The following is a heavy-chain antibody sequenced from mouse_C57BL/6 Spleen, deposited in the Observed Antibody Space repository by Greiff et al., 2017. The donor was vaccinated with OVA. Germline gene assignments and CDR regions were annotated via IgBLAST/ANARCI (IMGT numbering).Heavy chain of an antibody. Sequence: VQLQQPGAELVMPGASVKLSCKASGYTFTSYWMHWVKQRPGQGLEWIGAIDPSDSYTNYNQKFKGKSTLTVDKSSSTAYMQLSSLTSEDSAVYYCARQYYWYFDVWGTGTTVTVSS. J-gene: IGHJ1*03. D-gene: IGHD2-10*02. CDR3: ARQYYWYFDV. CDR2: IDPSDSYT. CDR1: GYTFTSYW. V-gene: IGHV1-69*01.